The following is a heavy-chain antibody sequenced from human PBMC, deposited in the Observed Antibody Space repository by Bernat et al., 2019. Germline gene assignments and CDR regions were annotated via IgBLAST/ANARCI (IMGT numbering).Heavy chain of an antibody. Sequence: EVQLVETGGGLIQPGGSLRLSCAASGFTVSSNYMSWVRQAPGKGLEWVSVMYSGGSTYYADSVKGRFTISRDNSKNTLYLQMNSLRAEDTAVYYCATHYDFWSGYYFGGKGVIDDAFDIWGQGTMVTVSS. CDR2: MYSGGST. CDR3: ATHYDFWSGYYFGGKGVIDDAFDI. CDR1: GFTVSSNY. V-gene: IGHV3-53*02. D-gene: IGHD3-3*01. J-gene: IGHJ3*02.